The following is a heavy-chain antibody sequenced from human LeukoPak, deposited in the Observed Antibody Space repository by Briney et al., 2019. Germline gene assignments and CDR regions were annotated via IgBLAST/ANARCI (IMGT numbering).Heavy chain of an antibody. D-gene: IGHD3-16*02. Sequence: PGGSLRLSCAASGLIVSDNYMSWVRQAPGQGLEWVSVTHSGGTTYYADSVKGRFIISRDSSENTLYLQMNSLRIEDTAAYYCARDRPFGGVVDGMDVWGQGTTVTVFS. J-gene: IGHJ6*02. V-gene: IGHV3-53*01. CDR1: GLIVSDNY. CDR3: ARDRPFGGVVDGMDV. CDR2: THSGGTT.